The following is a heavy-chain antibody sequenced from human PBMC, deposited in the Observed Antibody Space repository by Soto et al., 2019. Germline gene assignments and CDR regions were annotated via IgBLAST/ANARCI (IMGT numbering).Heavy chain of an antibody. CDR2: IYYSGST. J-gene: IGHJ4*02. CDR3: ARHVLYYHDSSVGIDY. V-gene: IGHV4-39*01. CDR1: GGSISSSSYY. D-gene: IGHD3-22*01. Sequence: SETLSLTCTVSGGSISSSSYYWGWIRQPPGKGMEWFGSIYYSGSTYYNPSLKSRVTISVDTSKNQFSLKLSSVTAADTAVYYCARHVLYYHDSSVGIDYWGQGTLVTVSS.